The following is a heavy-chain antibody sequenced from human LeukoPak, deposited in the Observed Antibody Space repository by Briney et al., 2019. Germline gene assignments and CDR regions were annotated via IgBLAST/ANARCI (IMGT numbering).Heavy chain of an antibody. D-gene: IGHD3-10*01. V-gene: IGHV3-23*01. CDR3: AKYPGSGSYSPYYYYGMDV. CDR2: IGSSGGGI. Sequence: GGSLRLSCAASGFTFSTYTMYWVRHPPGKRLEWVSIIGSSGGGIHYADSVKGRFTISRDNSKNALYLQMNSLRVEDTAVYYCAKYPGSGSYSPYYYYGMDVWGQGTTVTVSS. CDR1: GFTFSTYT. J-gene: IGHJ6*02.